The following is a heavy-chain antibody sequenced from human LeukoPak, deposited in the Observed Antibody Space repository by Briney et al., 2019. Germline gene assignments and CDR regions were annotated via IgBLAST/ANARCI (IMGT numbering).Heavy chain of an antibody. CDR2: IYYSGST. CDR1: GGSISSGGYY. CDR3: ARQAGWLNYYYYGMDV. J-gene: IGHJ6*02. D-gene: IGHD3-22*01. Sequence: SQTLSLTCTVSGGSISSGGYYWSWIRQHPGKGLEWIGYIYYSGSTYYNPSLKSRVTISVDTSKNQFSLKLSSVTAADTAVYYCARQAGWLNYYYYGMDVWGQGTTVTVS. V-gene: IGHV4-31*03.